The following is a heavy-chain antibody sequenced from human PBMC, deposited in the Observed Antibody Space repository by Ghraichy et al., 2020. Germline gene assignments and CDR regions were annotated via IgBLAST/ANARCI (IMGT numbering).Heavy chain of an antibody. D-gene: IGHD4-17*01. Sequence: SETLSLTCTVSGGSISSGYYYWSWIRQHPGKGLEWIGYIYYSGTVYYNPSLQSRLTISLDTSKNQFSLKLTSVTAADTAVYYCARDLYGDTMGVGYWGQGTLVTVFS. CDR1: GGSISSGYYY. CDR3: ARDLYGDTMGVGY. J-gene: IGHJ4*02. V-gene: IGHV4-31*03. CDR2: IYYSGTV.